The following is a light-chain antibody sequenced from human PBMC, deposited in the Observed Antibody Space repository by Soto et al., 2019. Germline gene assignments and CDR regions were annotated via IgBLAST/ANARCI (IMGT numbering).Light chain of an antibody. CDR3: QQYGTSPPLT. CDR2: ETA. V-gene: IGKV3-20*01. Sequence: EIVLTQSPGTLSLSPGERATLSCRASQSISSSYLAWHQQKPGQAPRLLIYETASRATGIPDRFSGSGSGTDFTLTVSRLEPEDFAVYYCQQYGTSPPLTFGGGTRVEIK. J-gene: IGKJ4*01. CDR1: QSISSSY.